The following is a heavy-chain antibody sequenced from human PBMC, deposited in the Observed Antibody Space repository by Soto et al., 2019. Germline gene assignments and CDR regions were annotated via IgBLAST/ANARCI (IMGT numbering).Heavy chain of an antibody. J-gene: IGHJ4*02. V-gene: IGHV4-59*08. Sequence: LSLTCTVSGGSMNFYYWSWIRQPPGKGLEWIGYIYYSGTTNYEPSLKSRVTLSVDTSKNQFSLNLSSVTAADTAVYYCARSRGGGSYHFDYWGQGTLVTVSS. CDR2: IYYSGTT. CDR1: GGSMNFYY. CDR3: ARSRGGGSYHFDY. D-gene: IGHD1-26*01.